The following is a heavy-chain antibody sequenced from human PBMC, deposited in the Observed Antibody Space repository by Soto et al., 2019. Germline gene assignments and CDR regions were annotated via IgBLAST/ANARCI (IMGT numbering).Heavy chain of an antibody. J-gene: IGHJ6*02. Sequence: QVQLVQSGPEVKKTGTSVKVSCKASGGTFSSRAISWVRQAPGQGLEWMGGIIPVFGRVNYAENYQDSVTITAAESTGTVYMELSSLRSEATAPYYSALSRGGTLLVYHGMDIWGPGTTVSVS. V-gene: IGHV1-69*01. CDR2: IIPVFGRV. D-gene: IGHD3-16*01. CDR1: GGTFSSRA. CDR3: ALSRGGTLLVYHGMDI.